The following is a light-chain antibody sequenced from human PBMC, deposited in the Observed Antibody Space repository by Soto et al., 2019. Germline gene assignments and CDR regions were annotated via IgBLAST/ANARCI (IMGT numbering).Light chain of an antibody. CDR1: QSISGSY. Sequence: SQSPATLSVSTGERATLSCTASQSISGSYLAWYQQKPGQAPRVVIYGVSRRATGIPDRISGSGSGTDFTLTISRLEPEDFAVYYCQQYDNSPLTFGGGTKVDI. J-gene: IGKJ4*01. V-gene: IGKV3-20*01. CDR2: GVS. CDR3: QQYDNSPLT.